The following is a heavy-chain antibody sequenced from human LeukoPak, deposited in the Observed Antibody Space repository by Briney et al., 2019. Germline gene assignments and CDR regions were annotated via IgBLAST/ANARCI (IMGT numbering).Heavy chain of an antibody. CDR2: IYYSGST. CDR3: ARGPCSGGSCYLWGYFDY. Sequence: PSETLSLTCTVSGGSISSSSYYWGWIRQPPGKGLEWIGSIYYSGSTYYSPSLKSRVTISVDTSKNQFSLKLSSVTAADTAVYYCARGPCSGGSCYLWGYFDYWGQGTLVTVSS. D-gene: IGHD2-15*01. CDR1: GGSISSSSYY. J-gene: IGHJ4*02. V-gene: IGHV4-39*01.